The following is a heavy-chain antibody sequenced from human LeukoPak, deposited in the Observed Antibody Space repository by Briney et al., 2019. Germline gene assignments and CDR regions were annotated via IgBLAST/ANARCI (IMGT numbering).Heavy chain of an antibody. J-gene: IGHJ6*03. CDR3: ARVSSGSYFGYYYYMDV. CDR2: INSDGSST. Sequence: SGGSPRLSCAASGFTFSNYWMHWVRQAPGKGLVWVSRINSDGSSTSYADSVKGRFTISRDNAKNTLYLQMNSLRAEDTAVYYCARVSSGSYFGYYYYMDVWGKGTTVTVSS. V-gene: IGHV3-74*01. D-gene: IGHD1-26*01. CDR1: GFTFSNYW.